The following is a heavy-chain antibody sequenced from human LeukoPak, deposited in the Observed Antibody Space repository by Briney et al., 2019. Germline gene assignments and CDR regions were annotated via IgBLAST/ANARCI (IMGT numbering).Heavy chain of an antibody. V-gene: IGHV3-73*01. CDR2: IGSKANNYAT. CDR1: GFTFNGSA. J-gene: IGHJ5*02. D-gene: IGHD4-11*01. CDR3: TNAADGMDYSNYVRFDP. Sequence: SGGSLRLSCAASGFTFNGSAMHWVRQASGKGLQWVGRIGSKANNYATAYTASVKGRFTISREDSKNTAYLQMNSLTTEDTAVYYATNAADGMDYSNYVRFDPWGQGTLVTVSS.